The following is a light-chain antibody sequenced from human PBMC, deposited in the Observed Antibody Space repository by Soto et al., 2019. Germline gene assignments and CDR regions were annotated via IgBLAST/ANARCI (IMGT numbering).Light chain of an antibody. V-gene: IGKV3-11*01. CDR1: QSVTNY. Sequence: EIVLTQSPATLSLSPGERATLSCRASQSVTNYLAWYQQKAGQAPRLLIYETIHRATGIPARFSGSGSGTDFTLTISSLEPEDFAVYYCKHRSQWLITFGQGTRLEIK. J-gene: IGKJ5*01. CDR3: KHRSQWLIT. CDR2: ETI.